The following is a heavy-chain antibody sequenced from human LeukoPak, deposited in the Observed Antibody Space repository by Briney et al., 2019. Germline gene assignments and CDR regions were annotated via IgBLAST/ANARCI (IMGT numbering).Heavy chain of an antibody. CDR3: ARGPSYGSRCDYLDY. Sequence: GGSLRLSCAASGFTFSSYSMNWVRQAPGKGLEWASSISSSSSYIYYADSVKGRFTISRDNARNLLYLQMNSLRADDTAVYYCARGPSYGSRCDYLDYWGQGALVTVSS. CDR1: GFTFSSYS. D-gene: IGHD3-10*01. J-gene: IGHJ4*02. V-gene: IGHV3-21*01. CDR2: ISSSSSYI.